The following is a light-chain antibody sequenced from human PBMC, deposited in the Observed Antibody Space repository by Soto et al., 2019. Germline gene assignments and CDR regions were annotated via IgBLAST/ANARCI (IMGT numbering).Light chain of an antibody. CDR3: QHYRSYSEA. CDR2: KAS. J-gene: IGKJ1*01. V-gene: IGKV1-5*03. CDR1: QTISSW. Sequence: DIQMTQSPSTLSGSVGDRVTITCRASQTISSWLAWYQQKQGKAPKLLIYKASTLKSGVTSRFSGSGSGTEFSLAISSLQPDDFATYYCQHYRSYSEAFGQGTKVELK.